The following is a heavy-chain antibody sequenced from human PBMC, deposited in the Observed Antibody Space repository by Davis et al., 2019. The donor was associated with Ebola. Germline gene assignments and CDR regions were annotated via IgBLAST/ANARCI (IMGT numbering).Heavy chain of an antibody. V-gene: IGHV3-30*02. CDR1: GFTFSSYG. CDR2: IRYDGSNK. CDR3: AKDGGYSGYDHYYMDV. D-gene: IGHD5-12*01. Sequence: PGGSLRLSCAASGFTFSSYGMHWVRQAPGKGLEWVAFIRYDGSNKYYADSVKGRFTISRDNSKNTLYLQMNSLRAEDTAVYYCAKDGGYSGYDHYYMDVWGKGTTVTVSS. J-gene: IGHJ6*03.